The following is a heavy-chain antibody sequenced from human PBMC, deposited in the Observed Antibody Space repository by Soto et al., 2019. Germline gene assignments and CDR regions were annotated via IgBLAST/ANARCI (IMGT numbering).Heavy chain of an antibody. D-gene: IGHD1-1*01. CDR1: GASFSDSY. CDR3: AREVPSRYVDL. J-gene: IGHJ2*01. CDR2: INHSGST. Sequence: SETLSLTCAVYGASFSDSYWNWIRQPPGKGLEWIGEINHSGSTIYNTSLESRVTISLDTSRKQFTLKMRSATAADTAVYYCAREVPSRYVDLWGRGTPVTVS. V-gene: IGHV4-34*01.